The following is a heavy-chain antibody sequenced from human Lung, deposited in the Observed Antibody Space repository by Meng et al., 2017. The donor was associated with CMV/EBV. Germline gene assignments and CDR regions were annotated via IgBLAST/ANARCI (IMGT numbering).Heavy chain of an antibody. CDR1: GFTFSNAW. D-gene: IGHD2-2*01. CDR3: TKEDFGPLEYQLLAGNY. CDR2: IKSKTDGGTT. V-gene: IGHV3-15*01. Sequence: SCAASGFTFSNAWMSWVRQAPGKGLEWVGRIKSKTDGGTTDYAAPVKCRFTISREDSKNTLYLQMNSLKTEDTAVYYCTKEDFGPLEYQLLAGNYWXQGTXVTVSS. J-gene: IGHJ4*02.